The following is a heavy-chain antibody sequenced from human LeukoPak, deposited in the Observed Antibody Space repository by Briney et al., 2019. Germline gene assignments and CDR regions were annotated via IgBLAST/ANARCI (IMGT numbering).Heavy chain of an antibody. Sequence: PGGSLRLSCAASGFTFSSYWMHWVRQPPGKGLVWVSRINSDGSTTNYADSVKGRFTISRDNAKNTLYLQMNSLRAEDTAVYYCARHPTGYPNWFVPWGQGTLVTVSS. CDR1: GFTFSSYW. J-gene: IGHJ5*02. D-gene: IGHD3-9*01. CDR2: INSDGSTT. CDR3: ARHPTGYPNWFVP. V-gene: IGHV3-74*01.